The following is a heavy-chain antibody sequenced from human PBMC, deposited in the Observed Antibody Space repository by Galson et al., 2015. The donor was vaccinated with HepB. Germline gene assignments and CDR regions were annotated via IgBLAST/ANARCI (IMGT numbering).Heavy chain of an antibody. CDR1: GFTFSSYW. D-gene: IGHD2-2*01. CDR2: INSDGSGT. V-gene: IGHV3-74*01. Sequence: SLRLSCAASGFTFSSYWMHWVRRAPGKGLVWVSCINSDGSGTTDADSVKGRFTISRDNAKNTLYLQMNSLRAEDTAVYYCARALPLGYCSSITCSDAFDIWGQGTMVTVSS. CDR3: ARALPLGYCSSITCSDAFDI. J-gene: IGHJ3*02.